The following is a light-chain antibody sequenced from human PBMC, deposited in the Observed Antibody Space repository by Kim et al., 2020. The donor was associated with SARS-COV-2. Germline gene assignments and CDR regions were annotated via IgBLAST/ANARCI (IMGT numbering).Light chain of an antibody. V-gene: IGKV3-11*01. CDR3: QQRSNWPPLT. CDR2: DAS. CDR1: QSVNTY. Sequence: ELVLTQSPGTLSLSPGERATLSCRASQSVNTYLAWYQQKPGQAPRLLIYDASNRATGIPARFSGSGSGTDFTLTISSLEPEDFAVYYCQQRSNWPPLTFGQGTRLEIK. J-gene: IGKJ5*01.